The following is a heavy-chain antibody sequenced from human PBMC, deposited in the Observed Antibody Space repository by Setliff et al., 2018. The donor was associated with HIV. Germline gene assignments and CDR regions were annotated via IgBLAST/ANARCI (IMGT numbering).Heavy chain of an antibody. D-gene: IGHD4-17*01. CDR3: LRGGSFGDIPNC. J-gene: IGHJ4*02. Sequence: PGGSLRLSCAASGFTFSTYSMNWVRQAPGKGLEWVSCISTSGNFIYYADSVKGRFTVSRDNAKNSLYLQMNSLRAGDTAVYYCLRGGSFGDIPNCWGQGTLVTVSS. CDR1: GFTFSTYS. CDR2: ISTSGNFI. V-gene: IGHV3-21*06.